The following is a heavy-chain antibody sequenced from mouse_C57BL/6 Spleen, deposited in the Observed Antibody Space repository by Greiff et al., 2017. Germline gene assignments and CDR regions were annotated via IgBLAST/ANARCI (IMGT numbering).Heavy chain of an antibody. CDR1: GFTFSDYG. J-gene: IGHJ4*01. Sequence: DVHLVASGGGLVKPGGSLKLSCAASGFTFSDYGMHWVRQAPEKGLEWVAYISSGSSTIYYADTVKGRFTISRDNAKNHLFLQMTSLRSDDTAMYYCARRGYAMDYWGQGTSVTVSS. V-gene: IGHV5-17*01. CDR3: ARRGYAMDY. CDR2: ISSGSSTI.